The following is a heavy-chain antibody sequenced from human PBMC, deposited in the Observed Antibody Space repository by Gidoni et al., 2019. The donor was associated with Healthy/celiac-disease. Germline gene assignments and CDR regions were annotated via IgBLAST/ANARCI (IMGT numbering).Heavy chain of an antibody. Sequence: EVQLVESGGGLTKPVGALRLSCEASGFHFGNASCNWFRQAPRKGLEWVGRIKSKTDGGTTDDAAPVKGRFTISRDDSKNTLYLQVNSLKTEDTAVDYCTNAPVVVVPATVGHEGAFDIWGQGTMVTVSS. CDR1: GFHFGNAS. CDR3: TNAPVVVVPATVGHEGAFDI. D-gene: IGHD2-2*01. CDR2: IKSKTDGGTT. J-gene: IGHJ3*02. V-gene: IGHV3-15*01.